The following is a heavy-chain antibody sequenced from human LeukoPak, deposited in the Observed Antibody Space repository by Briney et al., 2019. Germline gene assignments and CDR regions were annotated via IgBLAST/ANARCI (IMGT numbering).Heavy chain of an antibody. CDR3: ARSIAAAGTIDY. V-gene: IGHV1-46*01. CDR2: INPGGDNT. D-gene: IGHD6-13*01. Sequence: ASVKVSCKASGYTFTKYYIHWVRQAPGQGLEWMGLINPGGDNTNYAQNFQGRVTMTTDTSTSTAYMELRSLRSDDTAVYYCARSIAAAGTIDYWGQGTLVTVSS. CDR1: GYTFTKYY. J-gene: IGHJ4*02.